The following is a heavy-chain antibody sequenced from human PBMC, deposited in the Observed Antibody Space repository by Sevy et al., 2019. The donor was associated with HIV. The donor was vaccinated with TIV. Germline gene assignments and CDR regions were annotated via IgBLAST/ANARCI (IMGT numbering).Heavy chain of an antibody. CDR3: ARGFCSGTSCYPDDGFDV. Sequence: GGSLILSCAASGFTVSSNYMNWVRQAPGKGLEWVSILYSGGSTYYADSVKGRFTISRDKSKNTLYLQMNTLRAGDTAVYYCARGFCSGTSCYPDDGFDVWGQGAMVTVSS. V-gene: IGHV3-53*01. D-gene: IGHD2-15*01. J-gene: IGHJ3*01. CDR1: GFTVSSNY. CDR2: LYSGGST.